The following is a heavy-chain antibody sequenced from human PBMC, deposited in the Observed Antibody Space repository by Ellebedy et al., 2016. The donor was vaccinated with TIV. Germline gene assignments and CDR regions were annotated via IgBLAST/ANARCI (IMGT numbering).Heavy chain of an antibody. D-gene: IGHD5-12*01. V-gene: IGHV1-2*02. J-gene: IGHJ4*02. CDR1: GYTFTGYY. Sequence: AASVKVSCKASGYTFTGYYMHWVRQAPGQGLEWMGWINPNSGGTNYAQKFQGRVTMTRDTSISTAYMELSRLRSDDTAVYYCAREPPRRGYSFDYWGQGTLVTVSS. CDR2: INPNSGGT. CDR3: AREPPRRGYSFDY.